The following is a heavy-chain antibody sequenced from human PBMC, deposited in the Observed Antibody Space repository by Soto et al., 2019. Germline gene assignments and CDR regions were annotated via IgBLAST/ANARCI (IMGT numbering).Heavy chain of an antibody. CDR1: GGTFSSYA. J-gene: IGHJ4*02. CDR2: IIPIFGTA. CDR3: ARGASPPAPLSAFDY. D-gene: IGHD2-2*01. Sequence: SVKVSCKASGGTFSSYAISWVRQAPGQGLEWMGGIIPIFGTANYAQKFQGRGTITADESTSTAYMELSSLRSEDTAVYYCARGASPPAPLSAFDYWGQGTLVTVSS. V-gene: IGHV1-69*13.